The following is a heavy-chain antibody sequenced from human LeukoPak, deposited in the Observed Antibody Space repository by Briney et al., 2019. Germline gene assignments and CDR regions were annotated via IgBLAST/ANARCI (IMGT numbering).Heavy chain of an antibody. D-gene: IGHD4-17*01. J-gene: IGHJ4*02. V-gene: IGHV3-21*01. CDR1: GFTFSSYS. CDR3: ARDRLSGDYEDS. Sequence: GGSLRLSCAASGFTFSSYSMNWVRQAPGKGLEWVSSISSSSSYIYYADSVKGRFTISRDNAKNSLYLQLNSLRAEDTAVYYCARDRLSGDYEDSWGQGTLVTVSS. CDR2: ISSSSSYI.